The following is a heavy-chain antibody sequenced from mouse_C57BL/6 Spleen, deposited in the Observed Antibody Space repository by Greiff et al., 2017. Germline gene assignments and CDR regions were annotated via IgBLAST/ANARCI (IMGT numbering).Heavy chain of an antibody. CDR2: IWTGGST. CDR3: ARKEGFPYYSMDY. CDR1: GFSLTSYA. J-gene: IGHJ4*01. V-gene: IGHV2-9-1*01. Sequence: VKLVESGPGLVAPSQSLSITCTVSGFSLTSYAISWVRQPPGKGLEWLGVIWTGGSTNYNSALNSRLSIRKDNAKSPVFLKMNNLQTDDTSRDYYARKEGFPYYSMDYWGQGTSVTVSS.